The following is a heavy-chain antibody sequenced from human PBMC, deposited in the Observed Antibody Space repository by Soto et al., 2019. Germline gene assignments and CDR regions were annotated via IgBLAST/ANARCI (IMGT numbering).Heavy chain of an antibody. D-gene: IGHD6-25*01. CDR2: INPHTGDT. J-gene: IGHJ2*01. V-gene: IGHV1-2*02. Sequence: QVTLVQSGAEVKKPGASVTVSCKTSGYPLTDFYIHWVRQAPGQGLEWMAWINPHTGDTNTALKFQGRVTMTRDTSINTAFMELTRLSSDDTAVYYCAREGGAAPGARREWYLDLWGRGTLVSVSS. CDR3: AREGGAAPGARREWYLDL. CDR1: GYPLTDFY.